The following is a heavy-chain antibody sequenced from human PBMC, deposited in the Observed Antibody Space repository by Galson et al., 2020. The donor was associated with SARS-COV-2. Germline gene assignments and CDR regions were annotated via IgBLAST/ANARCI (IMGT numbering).Heavy chain of an antibody. Sequence: SVKVSCKASGGTFSSYAISWVRQAPGQGLEWMGGIIPILGIANYAQKFQGRVTITADKSTSTAYMELSSLRSEDTAVCYCARNELAPDVGRSYWFDPWGRGTLVTVSS. CDR2: IIPILGIA. CDR3: ARNELAPDVGRSYWFDP. D-gene: IGHD1-26*01. CDR1: GGTFSSYA. J-gene: IGHJ5*02. V-gene: IGHV1-69*10.